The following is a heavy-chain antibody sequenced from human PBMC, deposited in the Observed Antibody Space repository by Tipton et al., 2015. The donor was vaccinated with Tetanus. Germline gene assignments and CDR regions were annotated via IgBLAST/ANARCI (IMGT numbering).Heavy chain of an antibody. Sequence: SLRLSCVDTGFRFSSDWMGWVRQAAGKGLEWVAHINRDGSEKACADAVQGRFSISRDSAKNSLSLQMNSLRAEDTAVYYCARYLFAYGMDVWGQGTTVTVSS. CDR1: GFRFSSDW. V-gene: IGHV3-7*03. CDR3: ARYLFAYGMDV. CDR2: INRDGSEK. J-gene: IGHJ6*02.